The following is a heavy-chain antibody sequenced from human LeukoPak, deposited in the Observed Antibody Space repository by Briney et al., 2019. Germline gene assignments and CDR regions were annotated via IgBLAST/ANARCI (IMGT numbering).Heavy chain of an antibody. V-gene: IGHV3-53*01. D-gene: IGHD2-15*01. CDR3: AKPYCSGGSCFSDY. Sequence: GGSLRLSCAASGFTVSSNYMSWVRQAPGKGLEWVSVIYSGGSTYYADSVKGRFTISRDNSKNTLYLQMNSLRAEDTAVYYCAKPYCSGGSCFSDYWGQGTLVTVSS. J-gene: IGHJ4*02. CDR1: GFTVSSNY. CDR2: IYSGGST.